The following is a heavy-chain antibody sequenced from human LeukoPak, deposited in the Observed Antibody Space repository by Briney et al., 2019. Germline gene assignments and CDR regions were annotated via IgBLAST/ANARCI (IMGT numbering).Heavy chain of an antibody. CDR1: GGSFSGYY. CDR2: INHSGST. D-gene: IGHD5-12*01. CDR3: ARGYSGYDLIY. V-gene: IGHV4-34*01. J-gene: IGHJ4*02. Sequence: PSETLSLTCAVYGGSFSGYYWSWIRQPPGKGLEWIGEINHSGSTNYNPSLKSRVTISVDTSKNQFSLKLSSVTAADTAVYYCARGYSGYDLIYWGQGTLVTVSS.